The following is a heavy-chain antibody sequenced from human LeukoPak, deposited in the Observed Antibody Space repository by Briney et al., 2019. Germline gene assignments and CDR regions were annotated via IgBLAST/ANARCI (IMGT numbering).Heavy chain of an antibody. CDR2: IGTAGDT. Sequence: QPGGSLRLSCAASGFTFSSYDMHWVRQATGRGLEWVSAIGTAGDTYYPGSVKGRFTISRENAKNSLYLQMNSLRAGDTAVYYCARAEIGCSSTSCYGNWYFDLWGRGTLVTVSS. V-gene: IGHV3-13*01. J-gene: IGHJ2*01. CDR3: ARAEIGCSSTSCYGNWYFDL. D-gene: IGHD2-2*01. CDR1: GFTFSSYD.